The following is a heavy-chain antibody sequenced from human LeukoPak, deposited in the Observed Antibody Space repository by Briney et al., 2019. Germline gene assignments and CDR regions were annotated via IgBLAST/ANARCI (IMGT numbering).Heavy chain of an antibody. J-gene: IGHJ4*02. D-gene: IGHD4-11*01. Sequence: GASVKVSCKASGYTFTGYYMHWVRQAPGQGLEWMGWINPNSGGTNYAQKFQGRVTMTRDTSISTAYMELSRLRSEDTAVYYCATDLSVGNYLAFDYWGQGTLVTVSS. CDR3: ATDLSVGNYLAFDY. CDR1: GYTFTGYY. CDR2: INPNSGGT. V-gene: IGHV1-2*02.